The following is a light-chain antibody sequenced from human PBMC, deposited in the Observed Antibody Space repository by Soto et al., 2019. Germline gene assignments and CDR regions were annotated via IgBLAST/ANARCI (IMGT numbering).Light chain of an antibody. Sequence: EIVLTQSPGTLSLSPGERATLSCRASQSVSSSYLAWYQQKPGQAPRLLIYCASSRATGTPDRFSGSGSGTDFTLTISRLEPEDFAVYYCQQYGSSQLTFGGGTKGEIK. CDR3: QQYGSSQLT. CDR2: CAS. CDR1: QSVSSSY. V-gene: IGKV3-20*01. J-gene: IGKJ4*01.